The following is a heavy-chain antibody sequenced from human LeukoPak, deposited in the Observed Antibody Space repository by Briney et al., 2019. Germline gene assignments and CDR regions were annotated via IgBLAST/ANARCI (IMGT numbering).Heavy chain of an antibody. CDR1: GGTFSSYA. CDR2: IIPIFGTA. CDR3: ARDARCCSSTSCSEKGYYYGMDV. V-gene: IGHV1-69*13. Sequence: ASVKVSCEASGGTFSSYAISWVRQAPGQGLEWMGGIIPIFGTANYAQKFQGRVTITADESTSTAYMELSSLRSEDTAVYYCARDARCCSSTSCSEKGYYYGMDVWGKGTTVTVSS. J-gene: IGHJ6*04. D-gene: IGHD2-2*01.